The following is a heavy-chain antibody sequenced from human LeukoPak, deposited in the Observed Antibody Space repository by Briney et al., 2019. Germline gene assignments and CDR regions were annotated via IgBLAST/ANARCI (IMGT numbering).Heavy chain of an antibody. D-gene: IGHD5-12*01. CDR2: IYYSGST. V-gene: IGHV4-59*02. Sequence: SETLSLTCAVYVESVSGYYWSWIRQPPGKGLEWIGYIYYSGSTNYNPSLKSRVTISVDTSKNQFSLKLSSVTTADTAVYYCARAPATRGNYFDYWGQGTLVTVSS. CDR3: ARAPATRGNYFDY. CDR1: VESVSGYY. J-gene: IGHJ4*02.